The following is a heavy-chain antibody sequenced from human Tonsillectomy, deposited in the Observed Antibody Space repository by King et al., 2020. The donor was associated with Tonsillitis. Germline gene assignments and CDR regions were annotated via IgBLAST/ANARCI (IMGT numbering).Heavy chain of an antibody. CDR1: GFTFSYSP. V-gene: IGHV3-30*04. J-gene: IGHJ4*01. D-gene: IGHD2/OR15-2a*01. Sequence: VQLVESGGGVVQPGRSLRLSCAASGFTFSYSPMHWVRQAPGXGLEWVAVISYDGGNKYYADXAKGRFTXSRDNSQNTLNLQMNGLRAEDTAVYYCAGEXCNRDXXRGRRSYFXYWGXXTLVTVSS. CDR2: ISYDGGNK. CDR3: AGEXCNRDXXRGRRSYFXY.